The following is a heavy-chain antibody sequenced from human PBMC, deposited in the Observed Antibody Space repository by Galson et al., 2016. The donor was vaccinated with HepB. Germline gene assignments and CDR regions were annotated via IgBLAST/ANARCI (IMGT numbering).Heavy chain of an antibody. Sequence: SLRLSCAASGFAFSPYPMHWVRQAPGKGLEWAAVISFDGNNKYYADSVNGRFTISRDNYKNTLDLQMNSLRPEDTAVYYFAGGGGVGQLDPYYFDYWGQGTVVTVSS. J-gene: IGHJ4*03. V-gene: IGHV3-30*04. CDR2: ISFDGNNK. D-gene: IGHD6-13*01. CDR1: GFAFSPYP. CDR3: AGGGGVGQLDPYYFDY.